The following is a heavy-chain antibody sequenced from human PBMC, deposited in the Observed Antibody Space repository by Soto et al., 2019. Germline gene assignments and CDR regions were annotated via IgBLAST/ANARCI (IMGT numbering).Heavy chain of an antibody. V-gene: IGHV3-23*01. CDR1: GFIFSTYP. CDR2: ISPSGDST. Sequence: GGSLRLSCEASGFIFSTYPMTWVRQAPGKGLEWVAAISPSGDSTYYADSVKGRLTISRDNSKNTVFLQMSSLSADDTALYYCVKEPDVWGQGRSVTVSS. CDR3: VKEPDV. J-gene: IGHJ6*02.